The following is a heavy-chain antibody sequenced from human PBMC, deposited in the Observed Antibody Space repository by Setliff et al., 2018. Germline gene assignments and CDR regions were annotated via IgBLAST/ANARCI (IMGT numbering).Heavy chain of an antibody. J-gene: IGHJ1*01. D-gene: IGHD6-13*01. CDR1: GASISSYY. CDR2: IYTSGGT. V-gene: IGHV4-4*08. CDR3: ALSSSWFKDFQH. Sequence: SETLSLTCTVSGASISSYYWSWIRQPPGKGLEWIGYIYTSGGTNYNPSLKSRVTISLDTSKNQFSLKLSSVTAADTAVYYCALSSSWFKDFQHWGQGTLVTVSS.